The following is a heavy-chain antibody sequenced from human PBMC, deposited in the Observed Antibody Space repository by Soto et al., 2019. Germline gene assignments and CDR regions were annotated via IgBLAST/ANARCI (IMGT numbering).Heavy chain of an antibody. J-gene: IGHJ3*02. D-gene: IGHD2-21*01. CDR3: ARVLVGFHMDAFDI. V-gene: IGHV3-30-3*01. CDR2: ISYDGSNK. CDR1: GFTFSSYA. Sequence: GGSLRLSCAASGFTFSSYAMHWVRQAPGKGLEWVAVISYDGSNKYYADSVKGRFTISRDNSKNTLYLQMNSLRAEDTAVYYCARVLVGFHMDAFDIWGQGTMVTVSS.